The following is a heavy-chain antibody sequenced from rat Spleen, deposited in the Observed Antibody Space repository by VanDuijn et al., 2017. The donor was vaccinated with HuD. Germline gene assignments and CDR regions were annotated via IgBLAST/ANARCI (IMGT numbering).Heavy chain of an antibody. CDR3: TRGGFYRY. CDR2: ISYDGSST. V-gene: IGHV5-29*01. D-gene: IGHD1-1*01. Sequence: EVQLVESDGGLVQPGRSLKLSCAASGFTFSNYGMAWVRQAPTKGLEWVATISYDGSSTYYRDSMKGRFTISRDNAKSTLYLQIDSLRSEDTATYYCTRGGFYRYWGQGVMVTVSS. J-gene: IGHJ2*01. CDR1: GFTFSNYG.